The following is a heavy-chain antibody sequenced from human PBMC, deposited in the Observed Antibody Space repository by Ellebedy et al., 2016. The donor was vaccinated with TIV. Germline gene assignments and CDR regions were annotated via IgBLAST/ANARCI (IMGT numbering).Heavy chain of an antibody. CDR3: ARGPGREYCSGGTCHTYTERFDT. V-gene: IGHV4-28*03. J-gene: IGHJ5*02. D-gene: IGHD2-15*01. CDR2: IYYNGNT. CDR1: GYSITRSHW. Sequence: MPSETLSLTCDVSGYSITRSHWWGWIRQPPGKGLEWIGYIYYNGNTYSNPSLKSRVTMSVDTSKNQCSLKLSSVTAADTAVYYCARGPGREYCSGGTCHTYTERFDTWGQGTLVTVSS.